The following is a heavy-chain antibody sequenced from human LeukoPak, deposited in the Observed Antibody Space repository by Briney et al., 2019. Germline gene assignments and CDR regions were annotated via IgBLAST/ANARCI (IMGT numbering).Heavy chain of an antibody. CDR2: IFSSGNT. CDR1: GGSITSGDYH. CDR3: ARDLFSGDAANWFDP. J-gene: IGHJ5*02. D-gene: IGHD1-26*01. Sequence: SETLSLTCTVSGGSITSGDYHWSWIRQPPGKGLEWIGYIFSSGNTYYNPSLKSRLTISVDTSKSQFSLKLSSVTAADTAVYYCARDLFSGDAANWFDPWGQGTLVTVSS. V-gene: IGHV4-30-4*08.